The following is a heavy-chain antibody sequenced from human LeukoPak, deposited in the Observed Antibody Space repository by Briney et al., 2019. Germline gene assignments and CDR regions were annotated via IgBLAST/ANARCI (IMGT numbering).Heavy chain of an antibody. J-gene: IGHJ4*02. Sequence: GGSLRLSCAASGFTFSSYSMNWVRQAPGKGLEWISYISSSSSTIYYADSVKGRFTISRDNAKNSLYLQMNSLRAEDTAVYYCARSVWFGEFHAPDYWGQGTLVTVSS. CDR2: ISSSSSTI. CDR3: ARSVWFGEFHAPDY. D-gene: IGHD3-10*01. V-gene: IGHV3-48*01. CDR1: GFTFSSYS.